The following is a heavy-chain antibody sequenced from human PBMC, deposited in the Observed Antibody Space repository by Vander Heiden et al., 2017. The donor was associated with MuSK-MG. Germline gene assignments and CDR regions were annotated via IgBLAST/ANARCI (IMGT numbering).Heavy chain of an antibody. CDR3: ARGRTMVRGVIMDYMDV. J-gene: IGHJ6*03. Sequence: ELQLVESGVGVVRPGGSLRLSCAAAGFPFDDCGMSVGRQAPGKGLEWVSGINWNGGSTGDADSVKGRFTISRDNAKNSLYLQMNSLRDEDTALYYCARGRTMVRGVIMDYMDVWGQGNTGTVSS. CDR2: INWNGGST. V-gene: IGHV3-20*04. CDR1: GFPFDDCG. D-gene: IGHD3-10*01.